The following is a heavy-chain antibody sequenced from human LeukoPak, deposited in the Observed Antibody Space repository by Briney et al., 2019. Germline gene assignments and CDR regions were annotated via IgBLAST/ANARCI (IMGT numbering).Heavy chain of an antibody. V-gene: IGHV4-39*01. CDR1: GASFSSSTYS. CDR2: IFYSGTT. Sequence: SSETLSLTCTVSGASFSSSTYSWGWIRQTPGKGLEWIGSIFYSGTTYYNPSLKSRVTISVDTSKNQFSLKLNLSSVTAADTAVYYCARHDGYNYAYIDYWGQGTLVTVSS. CDR3: ARHDGYNYAYIDY. D-gene: IGHD5-18*01. J-gene: IGHJ4*02.